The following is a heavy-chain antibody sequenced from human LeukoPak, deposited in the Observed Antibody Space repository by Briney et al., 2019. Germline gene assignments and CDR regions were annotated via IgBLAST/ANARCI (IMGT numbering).Heavy chain of an antibody. V-gene: IGHV3-48*03. CDR3: ARGGGRGDYNERYYFDY. CDR2: ISSSGGTI. D-gene: IGHD3-22*01. J-gene: IGHJ4*02. CDR1: GFTFSNYA. Sequence: PGGSLRLSCAASGFTFSNYALHWVRQAPGKGLEWVSYISSSGGTIFYSDSVKGRFTISRDNAKNSLHLQMNSLRAEDTAVYYCARGGGRGDYNERYYFDYWGQGTLVTVSS.